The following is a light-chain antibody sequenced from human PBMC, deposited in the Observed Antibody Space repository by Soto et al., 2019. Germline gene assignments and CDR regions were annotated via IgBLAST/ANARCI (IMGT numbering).Light chain of an antibody. V-gene: IGLV1-40*01. Sequence: QSVPTQPPSVSGAPGQRVTISCTGSSSNIGAGYDVHWYQQLPGTAPKLLIYGNSNRPSGVPDRFSGSKSGTSASLAITGLQAEDEADYYCQSYDSSLSAVVFGGGTMLTAL. CDR1: SSNIGAGYD. CDR3: QSYDSSLSAVV. J-gene: IGLJ2*01. CDR2: GNS.